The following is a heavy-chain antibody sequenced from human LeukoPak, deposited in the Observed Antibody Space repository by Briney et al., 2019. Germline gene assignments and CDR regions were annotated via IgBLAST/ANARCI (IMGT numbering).Heavy chain of an antibody. D-gene: IGHD4-17*01. Sequence: PWGSLSLSCAASGFTFSSYGMRWVRQAPGKGLEWVSFIRYDGSNKYYADSVKGRFTISRDNSKNTLYLQMNRLRAEDTAVYYCAKDTTTVTGHAFDIWGQGTMVTVSS. CDR3: AKDTTTVTGHAFDI. CDR1: GFTFSSYG. CDR2: IRYDGSNK. V-gene: IGHV3-30*02. J-gene: IGHJ3*02.